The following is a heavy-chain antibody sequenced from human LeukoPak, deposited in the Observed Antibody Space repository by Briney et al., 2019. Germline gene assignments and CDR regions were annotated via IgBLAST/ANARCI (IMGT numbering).Heavy chain of an antibody. D-gene: IGHD5-18*01. CDR1: GFSLSTSGMC. V-gene: IGHV2-70*11. CDR3: ARRRGYSYGSDY. CDR2: IDWDDDK. J-gene: IGHJ4*02. Sequence: SGPTLVNPTQTLTLTCTFSGFSLSTSGMCVSWIRQPPGKALEWLARIDWDDDKYYSTSLKTRLTISKDMSKNQVVLRMTNMDPVDTATYYCARRRGYSYGSDYWGQGTLVTVSS.